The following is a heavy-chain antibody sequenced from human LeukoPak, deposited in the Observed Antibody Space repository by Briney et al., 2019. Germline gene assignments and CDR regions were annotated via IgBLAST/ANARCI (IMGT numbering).Heavy chain of an antibody. V-gene: IGHV1-46*01. Sequence: ASVKVSCKASGYTFTSYYMHWVRQAPGQGLEWMGIINPSGGSTSYAQKFQGRVTMTRDTSTSTVYMELSSLRSEDMAVYYCAREDILVVPAPLVGFDPWGRGTLVTVS. CDR1: GYTFTSYY. D-gene: IGHD2-2*01. CDR2: INPSGGST. CDR3: AREDILVVPAPLVGFDP. J-gene: IGHJ5*02.